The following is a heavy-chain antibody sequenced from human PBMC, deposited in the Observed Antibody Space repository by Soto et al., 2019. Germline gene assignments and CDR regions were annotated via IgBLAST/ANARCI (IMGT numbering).Heavy chain of an antibody. CDR2: IYYSGST. V-gene: IGHV4-59*01. CDR3: ARGHYYYGSPYFDY. CDR1: GGSISSYY. D-gene: IGHD3-10*01. Sequence: SETLSLTCTVSGGSISSYYWSWIRQPPGKGLEWIGYIYYSGSTNYNPSLKSRVTISVDTSKNQFSLKLSSVTAADTAVYYCARGHYYYGSPYFDYWGQGTLVTVSS. J-gene: IGHJ4*02.